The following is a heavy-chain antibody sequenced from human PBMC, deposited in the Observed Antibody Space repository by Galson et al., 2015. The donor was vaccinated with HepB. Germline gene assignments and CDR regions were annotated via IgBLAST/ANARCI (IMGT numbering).Heavy chain of an antibody. CDR2: IYYSGST. CDR1: GGSISSYY. D-gene: IGHD6-13*01. Sequence: CTVSGGSISSYYWSWIRQPPGKGLEWIGYIYYSGSTNYNPSLKSRVTISVDTSKNQFSLKLSSVTAADTAVYYCARLDSSSWPNWFDPWGQGTLVTVSS. J-gene: IGHJ5*02. V-gene: IGHV4-59*01. CDR3: ARLDSSSWPNWFDP.